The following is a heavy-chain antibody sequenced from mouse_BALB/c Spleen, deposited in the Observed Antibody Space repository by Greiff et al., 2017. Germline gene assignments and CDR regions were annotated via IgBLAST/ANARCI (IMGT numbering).Heavy chain of an antibody. CDR1: GFTFSDYY. V-gene: IGHV5-4*02. CDR3: ARDRGDGYFDV. J-gene: IGHJ1*01. Sequence: EVMLVESGGGLVKPGGSLKLSCAASGFTFSDYYMYWVRQTPEKRLEWVATISDGGSYTYYPDSVKGRFTISRDNAKNNLYLQMSSLKSEDTAMYYCARDRGDGYFDVWGAGTTVTVSS. D-gene: IGHD3-1*01. CDR2: ISDGGSYT.